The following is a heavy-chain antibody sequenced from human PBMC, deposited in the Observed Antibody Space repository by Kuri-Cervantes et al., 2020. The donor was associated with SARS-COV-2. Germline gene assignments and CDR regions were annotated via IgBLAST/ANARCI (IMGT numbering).Heavy chain of an antibody. CDR1: GGSFSDYY. CDR2: INHTGSA. CDR3: ARLPTYYDFWSGYPAFDYYYYGMDV. J-gene: IGHJ6*02. Sequence: GSLRLSCAVYGGSFSDYYWTWIRQPPGKGLEWIGEINHTGSANYNPSLKSRVTISVETSKNQFSLKVASVTAADTAVYYCARLPTYYDFWSGYPAFDYYYYGMDVWGQGTTVTVSS. D-gene: IGHD3-3*01. V-gene: IGHV4-34*01.